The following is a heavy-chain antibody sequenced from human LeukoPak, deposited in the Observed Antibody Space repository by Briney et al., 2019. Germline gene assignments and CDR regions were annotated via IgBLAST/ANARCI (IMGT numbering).Heavy chain of an antibody. Sequence: SETLSLTCSVSGGSIRSYYWAWIRQPPGKGLEWIGHVYHTGSTNSNPSLKSRVTISIDTSKNQFSLRLSSVTAADTAVYSCARDYSTSFLYFDLWGRGTLVTVSS. CDR2: VYHTGST. CDR1: GGSIRSYY. D-gene: IGHD2-2*01. J-gene: IGHJ2*01. V-gene: IGHV4-59*01. CDR3: ARDYSTSFLYFDL.